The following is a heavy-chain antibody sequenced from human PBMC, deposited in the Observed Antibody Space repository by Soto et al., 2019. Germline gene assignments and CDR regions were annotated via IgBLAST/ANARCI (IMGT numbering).Heavy chain of an antibody. J-gene: IGHJ6*03. V-gene: IGHV4-31*03. D-gene: IGHD2-2*01. CDR2: IEHSGSS. Sequence: QVQLQESGPGLVKPSQTLSLTCTVSGGFISSGDYYWNWIRQLPGKGLEWIGYIEHSGSSFYNPSLKGRVALALDTSKNQFSLKLNSPTAADTAGYYCAREVVRGTVDFYYYYIVSWGKRTAVTVCS. CDR1: GGFISSGDYY. CDR3: AREVVRGTVDFYYYYIVS.